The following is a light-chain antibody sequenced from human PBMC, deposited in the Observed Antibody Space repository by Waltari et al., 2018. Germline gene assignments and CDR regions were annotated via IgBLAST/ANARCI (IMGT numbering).Light chain of an antibody. J-gene: IGKJ1*01. CDR3: QHYESLPVT. Sequence: EIVLTQSPGPLSLSPGERATLSCRASQSISKYLAWYQPKPGQAPRLLIYHASSRAAGIPDRFSGSGSGTDFSLTISRLEPEDFAVYYCQHYESLPVTFGQGTKVEIK. CDR2: HAS. V-gene: IGKV3-20*01. CDR1: QSISKY.